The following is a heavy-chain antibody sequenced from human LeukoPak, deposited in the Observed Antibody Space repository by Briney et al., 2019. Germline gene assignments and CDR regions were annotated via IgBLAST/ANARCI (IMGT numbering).Heavy chain of an antibody. V-gene: IGHV3-48*04. CDR1: GFTFSSYS. Sequence: QTGGSLRLSCAASGFTFSSYSMNWVRQAPGKGLEWVSYISSSSSTIYYADSVKGRFTISRDNAKNSLYLQMNSLRAEDTAVYYCAREVGASEFDYWGQGTLVTVSS. CDR2: ISSSSSTI. CDR3: AREVGASEFDY. J-gene: IGHJ4*02. D-gene: IGHD1-26*01.